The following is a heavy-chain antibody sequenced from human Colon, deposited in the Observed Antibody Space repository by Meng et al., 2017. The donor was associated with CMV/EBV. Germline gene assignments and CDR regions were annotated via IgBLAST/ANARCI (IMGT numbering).Heavy chain of an antibody. J-gene: IGHJ4*02. CDR1: GFTFTDYR. Sequence: GESLKISCATSGFTFTDYRLNWVRQAPGKGLEWVSSISSRSTYISYADSVKGRFTVSRDDAKNSLYLQMDSLRAEDTAVYYCAREEPAVTADSGSYGIDYWGQGTLVTVSS. CDR3: AREEPAVTADSGSYGIDY. V-gene: IGHV3-21*01. CDR2: ISSRSTYI. D-gene: IGHD1-26*01.